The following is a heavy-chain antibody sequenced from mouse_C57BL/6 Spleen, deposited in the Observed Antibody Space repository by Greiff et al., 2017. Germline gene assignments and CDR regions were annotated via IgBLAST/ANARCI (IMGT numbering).Heavy chain of an antibody. CDR2: IWWDDDK. J-gene: IGHJ4*01. V-gene: IGHV8-8*01. CDR1: GFSLSTFGMG. Sequence: QVTLKESGPGILQPSQTLSLTCSFSGFSLSTFGMGVGWIRQPSGKGLEWLAHIWWDDDKYYNPALKSRLTISKDTSKNQVFLKIANVDTADTATYYCARIVGGSSPYYYAMDYWGQGTSVTVSS. CDR3: ARIVGGSSPYYYAMDY. D-gene: IGHD1-1*01.